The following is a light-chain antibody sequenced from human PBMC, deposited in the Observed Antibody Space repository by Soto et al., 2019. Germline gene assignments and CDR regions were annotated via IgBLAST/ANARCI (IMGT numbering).Light chain of an antibody. CDR1: QTIRSS. CDR3: QQSYSSPQMYT. CDR2: AAS. Sequence: DIQMTQSPSSLSASVGDRVTITCRASQTIRSSLNWYQQKQGKAPDLLIYAASNLQSGVPPRFSGSGSGSDCTLTIIRLQPEDFATYYCQQSYSSPQMYTFGQGTRLEIK. J-gene: IGKJ2*01. V-gene: IGKV1-39*01.